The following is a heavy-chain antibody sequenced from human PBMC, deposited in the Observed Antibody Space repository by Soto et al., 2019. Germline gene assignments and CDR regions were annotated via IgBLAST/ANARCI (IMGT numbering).Heavy chain of an antibody. CDR3: ARVIVVVAAGNDAFDI. CDR1: GFTFSSYG. Sequence: GGSLRLSCAASGFTFSSYGMHWVRQAPGKGLEWVAVIWYDGSNKYYADSVKGRFTISRDNSKNTLYLQMNSLRAEDTAVYYCARVIVVVAAGNDAFDIWGQGTMVTVSS. CDR2: IWYDGSNK. V-gene: IGHV3-33*01. J-gene: IGHJ3*02. D-gene: IGHD2-15*01.